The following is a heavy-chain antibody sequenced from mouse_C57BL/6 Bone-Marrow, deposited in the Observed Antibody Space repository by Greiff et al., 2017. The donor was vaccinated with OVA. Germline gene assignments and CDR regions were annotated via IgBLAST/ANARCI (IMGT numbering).Heavy chain of an antibody. D-gene: IGHD1-1*01. CDR2: INPYNGDT. V-gene: IGHV1-20*01. Sequence: EVQLQQSGPELVKPGDSVKISCKASGYSFTGYFMNWVMQSHGKSLEWIGRINPYNGDTFYNQKFKGKATLTVDKSSSTAHMELRSLTSEDSAVYYCARNYGSSSLFAYWGQGTLVTVSA. J-gene: IGHJ3*01. CDR3: ARNYGSSSLFAY. CDR1: GYSFTGYF.